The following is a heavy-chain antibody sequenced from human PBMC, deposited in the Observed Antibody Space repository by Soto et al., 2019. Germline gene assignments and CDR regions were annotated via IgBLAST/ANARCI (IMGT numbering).Heavy chain of an antibody. D-gene: IGHD5-12*01. CDR3: AKAYDDGAARAWFDP. CDR1: GFTFSSYA. V-gene: IGHV3-23*01. J-gene: IGHJ5*02. CDR2: ISGSGGST. Sequence: GSLRLSCAASGFTFSSYAISCVRQAPGKGLEWVSAISGSGGSTYYADSVKGRFTISRDNSKNTLYLQMNSLRAEDTAVYYCAKAYDDGAARAWFDPWGQGTLVTVSS.